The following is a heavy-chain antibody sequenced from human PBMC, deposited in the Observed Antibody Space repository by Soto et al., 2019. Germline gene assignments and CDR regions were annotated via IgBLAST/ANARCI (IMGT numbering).Heavy chain of an antibody. CDR2: IYHSGST. Sequence: SETLSLTCAVSGDPISRSYWWSWVCQFPGKWLEWIGEIYHSGSTIYNPSLQSRVTLSVDKSKNEFSLKMSSVTAADTAVYYCARDHGNGDYYFDYWGQGTLVTVS. CDR3: ARDHGNGDYYFDY. J-gene: IGHJ4*02. D-gene: IGHD4-17*01. CDR1: GDPISRSYW. V-gene: IGHV4-4*02.